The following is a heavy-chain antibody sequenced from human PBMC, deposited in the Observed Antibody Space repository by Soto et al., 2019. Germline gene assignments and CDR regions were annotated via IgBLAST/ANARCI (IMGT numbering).Heavy chain of an antibody. V-gene: IGHV1-69*01. CDR3: ARDDIVVVPAAPKNDYYYYGMDV. Sequence: QVQLVQSAAEVKKPGASVKVSCKASGYNFSSYAISWVRQAPGQGLEWMGGIIPIFGTANYAQKFQGRVTITADESTSTAYMELSSLRSEDTAVYYCARDDIVVVPAAPKNDYYYYGMDVWGQGTTVTVSS. CDR1: GYNFSSYA. D-gene: IGHD2-2*01. CDR2: IIPIFGTA. J-gene: IGHJ6*02.